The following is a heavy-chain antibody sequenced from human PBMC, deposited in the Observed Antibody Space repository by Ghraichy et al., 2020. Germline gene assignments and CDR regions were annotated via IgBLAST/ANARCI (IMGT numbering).Heavy chain of an antibody. D-gene: IGHD5-18*01. CDR2: IRYDGSNK. V-gene: IGHV3-30*02. CDR3: AKDGDGGGGYSYGHFDY. J-gene: IGHJ4*02. CDR1: GFTFSSYG. Sequence: LSLTCAASGFTFSSYGMHWVRQAPGKGLEWVAFIRYDGSNKYYADSVKGRFTISRDNSKNTLYLQMNSLRAEDTAVYYCAKDGDGGGGYSYGHFDYWGQGTLVTVSS.